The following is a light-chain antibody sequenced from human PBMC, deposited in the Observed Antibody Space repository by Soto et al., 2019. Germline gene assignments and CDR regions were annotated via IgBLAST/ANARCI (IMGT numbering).Light chain of an antibody. CDR2: GVT. V-gene: IGLV2-14*01. Sequence: QSVLTQPASVSGSPGQSITISCTGTSSDIGGYDFVSWYQQHPGKAPQLMIYGVTNRPSGVSYRFSGAKSGNTASLTISGLQAEDEAEYYCSSYTSSSPLAVCGTGTKVTVL. CDR1: SSDIGGYDF. J-gene: IGLJ1*01. CDR3: SSYTSSSPLAV.